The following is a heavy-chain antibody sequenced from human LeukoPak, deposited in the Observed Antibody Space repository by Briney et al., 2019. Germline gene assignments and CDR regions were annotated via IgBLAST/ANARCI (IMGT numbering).Heavy chain of an antibody. D-gene: IGHD1-26*01. CDR2: ISYDGSNK. J-gene: IGHJ4*02. CDR3: ARGGWELLHRDGWEANY. CDR1: GFTFSSYA. V-gene: IGHV3-30-3*01. Sequence: GRSLRLSCAASGFTFSSYAMHWVRQAPGEGLEWVAVISYDGSNKYYADSVKGRFTISRDNSKNTLYLQMNSLRAEDTAVYYCARGGWELLHRDGWEANYWGQGTLVTVSS.